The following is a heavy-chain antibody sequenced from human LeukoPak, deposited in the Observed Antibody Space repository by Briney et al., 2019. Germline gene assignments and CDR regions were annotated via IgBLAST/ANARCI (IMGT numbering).Heavy chain of an antibody. Sequence: QPRGSLRLSCAASGFTFSSYGMHWVRQAPGEGLEWVAFIRHDETRIFYGDSVKGRFSISRDNSKNMVYLQLNSLSAEDTALYYCAKSVIPNSYQGTYYMDVWGKGTTVTVFS. J-gene: IGHJ6*03. CDR2: IRHDETRI. CDR3: AKSVIPNSYQGTYYMDV. D-gene: IGHD3-16*02. V-gene: IGHV3-30*02. CDR1: GFTFSSYG.